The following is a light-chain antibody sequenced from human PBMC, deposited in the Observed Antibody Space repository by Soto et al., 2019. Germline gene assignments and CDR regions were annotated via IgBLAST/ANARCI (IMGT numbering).Light chain of an antibody. V-gene: IGKV3-20*01. Sequence: EVVLTQSPGTLSLSPGERATLSCRASQSVTNSLAWYQQKPGQAPRLLVYSASRRATGIPDRFTGSGSGTDFTLTINRVEPEDFAVYFCQQYAGSPRTFGQGTKV. J-gene: IGKJ1*01. CDR1: QSVTNS. CDR2: SAS. CDR3: QQYAGSPRT.